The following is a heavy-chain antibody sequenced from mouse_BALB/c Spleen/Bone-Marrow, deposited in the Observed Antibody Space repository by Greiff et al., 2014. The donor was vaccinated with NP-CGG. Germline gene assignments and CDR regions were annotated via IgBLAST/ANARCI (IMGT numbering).Heavy chain of an antibody. CDR2: IDPANGNT. CDR1: GFNIKDTY. V-gene: IGHV14-3*02. CDR3: ASLDDYIY. J-gene: IGHJ3*01. D-gene: IGHD2-4*01. Sequence: LVESGAELVKPGASVKLSCTASGFNIKDTYMHWVKQRPKQGLEWIGRIDPANGNTKYDPKFQGKATITADTSSNTAYLQLSSLTSEDTAVYYCASLDDYIYWGQGTLVTVSA.